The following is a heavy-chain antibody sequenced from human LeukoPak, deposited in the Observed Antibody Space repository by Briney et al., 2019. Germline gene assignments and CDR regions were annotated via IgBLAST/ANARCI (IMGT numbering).Heavy chain of an antibody. CDR3: ARDRRIAARFTNWFDP. J-gene: IGHJ5*02. CDR2: ISSSSSYI. Sequence: GGSLRLSCAASGFTFSSYSMNWVRQAPGKGLEWVSSISSSSSYIYYADSVKGRFTISRDNAKNPLYLQMNSLRAEDTAVYYCARDRRIAARFTNWFDPWGQGTLVTASS. CDR1: GFTFSSYS. V-gene: IGHV3-21*01. D-gene: IGHD6-6*01.